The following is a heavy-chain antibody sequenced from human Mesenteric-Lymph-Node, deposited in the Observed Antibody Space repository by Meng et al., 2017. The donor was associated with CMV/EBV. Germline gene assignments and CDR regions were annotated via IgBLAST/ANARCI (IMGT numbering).Heavy chain of an antibody. CDR2: MNPNSGNT. D-gene: IGHD1-26*01. Sequence: ASVKVSCKASGYTFTSYYINWVRQATGQGLEWMGWMNPNSGNTGYAKKFQGRVAMTRNTSISTAYMELTSLRSEDTAVYYCARGTRSPDYWGQGTLVTVSS. V-gene: IGHV1-8*01. CDR3: ARGTRSPDY. J-gene: IGHJ4*02. CDR1: GYTFTSYY.